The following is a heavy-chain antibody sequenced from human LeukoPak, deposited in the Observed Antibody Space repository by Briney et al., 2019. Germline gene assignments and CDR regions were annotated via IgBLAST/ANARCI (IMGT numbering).Heavy chain of an antibody. Sequence: ASATVSCKASGYTFTSYYMRWVRQAPGQGLEWMGIINPSGGSTSYAQKFQGRVTMTRDTSTSTVYMELNSLRAEDTAVYYCARDLGYCTNGVCHTRFDYWGQGTLVAVSS. CDR3: ARDLGYCTNGVCHTRFDY. CDR1: GYTFTSYY. D-gene: IGHD2-8*01. CDR2: INPSGGST. V-gene: IGHV1-46*01. J-gene: IGHJ4*02.